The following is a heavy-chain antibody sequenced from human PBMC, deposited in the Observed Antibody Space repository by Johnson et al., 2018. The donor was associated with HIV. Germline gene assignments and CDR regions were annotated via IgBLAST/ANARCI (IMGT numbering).Heavy chain of an antibody. Sequence: VQLVESRGVLVQPGGSLRLSCAASGFTFDDYAMHWVRQAPGKGLEWVAFISSDGSNKYYADSVKGRFTISRDNAKNSLYLQMNSLRAEDTAVYYCARDGMHYDFWSGYAPDAFDIWGQGTMVTVSS. J-gene: IGHJ3*02. CDR1: GFTFDDYA. V-gene: IGHV3-30-3*01. CDR3: ARDGMHYDFWSGYAPDAFDI. CDR2: ISSDGSNK. D-gene: IGHD3-3*01.